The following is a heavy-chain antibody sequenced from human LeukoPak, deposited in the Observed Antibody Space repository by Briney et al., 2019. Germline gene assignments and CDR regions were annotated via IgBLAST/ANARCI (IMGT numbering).Heavy chain of an antibody. V-gene: IGHV5-51*01. CDR1: GYIFTTYW. Sequence: GESLKISCKGSGYIFTTYWIAWVRQMPEKGLECMGIIYPGDSDTRYRPSFQGQVTISVDKSISTAYLQWSSLKASDTAIYYCARHRIVGATKSDYDIWGQGTMVTVSS. CDR3: ARHRIVGATKSDYDI. D-gene: IGHD1-26*01. J-gene: IGHJ3*02. CDR2: IYPGDSDT.